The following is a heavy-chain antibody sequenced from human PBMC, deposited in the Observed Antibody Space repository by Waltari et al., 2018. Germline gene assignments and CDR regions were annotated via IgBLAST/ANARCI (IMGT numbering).Heavy chain of an antibody. V-gene: IGHV4-34*01. CDR2: INHSGST. Sequence: QVQLQQWGAGLLKPSETLSLTCAFYGGSFSGYYWSWIRQPPGKGREWIGEINHSGSTNYNPSLKSRVTISVDTSKNQFSLKLSSVTAADTAVYYCARGNYDILTGYYNRVYNWFDPWGQGTLVTVSS. CDR1: GGSFSGYY. D-gene: IGHD3-9*01. CDR3: ARGNYDILTGYYNRVYNWFDP. J-gene: IGHJ5*02.